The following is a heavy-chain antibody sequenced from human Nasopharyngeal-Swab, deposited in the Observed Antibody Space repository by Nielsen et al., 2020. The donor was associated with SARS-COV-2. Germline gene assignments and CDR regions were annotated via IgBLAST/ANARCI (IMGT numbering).Heavy chain of an antibody. CDR3: ARGEGGCSGGSCYPNYYYYGMDV. V-gene: IGHV4-34*01. Sequence: SETLSLTCAVYGESFSGYYWSWIRQPPGKGLEWIGEINHSGSTNYNPSLKSRVTISVDTSKNQFSLKLSSVTAADTAVYYCARGEGGCSGGSCYPNYYYYGMDVWGQGTTVTVSS. CDR1: GESFSGYY. CDR2: INHSGST. D-gene: IGHD2-15*01. J-gene: IGHJ6*02.